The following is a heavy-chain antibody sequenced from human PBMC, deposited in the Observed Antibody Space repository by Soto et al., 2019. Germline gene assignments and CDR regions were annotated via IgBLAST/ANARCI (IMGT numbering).Heavy chain of an antibody. D-gene: IGHD1-1*01. CDR2: IIPIFDTI. CDR3: ARPRTVATTKGYDY. Sequence: QVQLVQSGAALKKPGASVKVSCQASGGTFSNFPIAWVRQAPGQGLEWMGAIIPIFDTIIYAQKFQGRVTITADESASTAYMELRSLTSADTALYYCARPRTVATTKGYDYWGQGNLVPVAS. CDR1: GGTFSNFP. V-gene: IGHV1-69*01. J-gene: IGHJ4*02.